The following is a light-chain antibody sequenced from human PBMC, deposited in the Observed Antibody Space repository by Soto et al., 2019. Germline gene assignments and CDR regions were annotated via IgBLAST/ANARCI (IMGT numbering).Light chain of an antibody. CDR1: QSVTTN. CDR3: QPYNNWPLT. Sequence: ETVVTQSPATLSVSPGERATLSCRASQSVTTNLAWYQQKSGQAPRLLIYGASTRATGVPARFSGSGSGPEFTLTINSLQSEDFAIYYCQPYNNWPLTFGGGTKVESK. V-gene: IGKV3-15*01. J-gene: IGKJ4*01. CDR2: GAS.